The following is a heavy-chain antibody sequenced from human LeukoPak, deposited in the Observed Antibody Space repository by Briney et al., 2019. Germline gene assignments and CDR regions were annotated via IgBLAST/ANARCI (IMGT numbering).Heavy chain of an antibody. D-gene: IGHD2-21*02. CDR3: ARGGDWHDY. Sequence: GGSLRLSCAASGFTFRTYWMSWVRQAPGKGLGWVANIEEQGSEKYYVDSVKGRFTISRDNAESSLYLQMNSLRVDDTAVYYCARGGDWHDYWGQGTLVTVSS. J-gene: IGHJ4*02. CDR2: IEEQGSEK. V-gene: IGHV3-7*01. CDR1: GFTFRTYW.